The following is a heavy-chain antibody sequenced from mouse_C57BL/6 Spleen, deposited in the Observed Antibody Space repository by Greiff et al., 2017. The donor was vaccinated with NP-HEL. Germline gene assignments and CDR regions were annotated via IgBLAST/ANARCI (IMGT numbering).Heavy chain of an antibody. Sequence: VQLQQSGAELVRPGASVKLSCKASGYTFTDYYINWVKQRPGQGLEWIARIYPGSGNTYYNEKFKGKATLTAEKSSSTAYMQLSSLTSEDSAVYFCGREDTMVTPYYAMDYWGQGTSVTVSS. D-gene: IGHD2-2*01. J-gene: IGHJ4*01. CDR2: IYPGSGNT. CDR1: GYTFTDYY. V-gene: IGHV1-76*01. CDR3: GREDTMVTPYYAMDY.